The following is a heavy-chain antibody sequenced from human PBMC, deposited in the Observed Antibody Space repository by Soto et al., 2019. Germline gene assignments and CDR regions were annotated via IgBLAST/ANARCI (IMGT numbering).Heavy chain of an antibody. D-gene: IGHD2-2*01. Sequence: GGSLRLSCAASGFTFSSYWMTWVRQAPGKGLEWVANIKQDGSEKYYVDSVKGRLTISRDNAKNSLYLQMNSLRAEDTAVYYCARDRRCSSTSCYYFDYWGQGTLVTVSS. CDR1: GFTFSSYW. V-gene: IGHV3-7*01. CDR2: IKQDGSEK. J-gene: IGHJ4*02. CDR3: ARDRRCSSTSCYYFDY.